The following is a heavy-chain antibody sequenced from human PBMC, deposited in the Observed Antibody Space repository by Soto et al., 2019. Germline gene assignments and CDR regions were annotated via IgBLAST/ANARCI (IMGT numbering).Heavy chain of an antibody. V-gene: IGHV1-8*01. J-gene: IGHJ6*02. CDR3: ARSRSLGXYDFWSGPNPYYYGMDI. Sequence: ASVKVSCKASGYTFTSYDINWVRQATGQGLEWMGWMNPNSGNTGYAQKFQGRVTMTRNTSISTAYMELSSLRSEDTAVYYCARSRSLGXYDFWSGPNPYYYGMDIWGQGTTVTVSS. CDR2: MNPNSGNT. CDR1: GYTFTSYD. D-gene: IGHD3-3*01.